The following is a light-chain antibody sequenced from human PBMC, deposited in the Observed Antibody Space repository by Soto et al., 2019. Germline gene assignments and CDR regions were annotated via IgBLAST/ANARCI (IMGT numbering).Light chain of an antibody. CDR3: QEYNTWPWT. J-gene: IGKJ1*01. CDR1: QSVNSN. V-gene: IGKV3-15*01. Sequence: ETVMTQSPATLSVSPGERATLSCRARQSVNSNLAWYQQKLGQAPRVLIYGASTRATGIPARFSGSGSGTEFILTISSLQSEDFAVYYCQEYNTWPWTFGQGTKVE. CDR2: GAS.